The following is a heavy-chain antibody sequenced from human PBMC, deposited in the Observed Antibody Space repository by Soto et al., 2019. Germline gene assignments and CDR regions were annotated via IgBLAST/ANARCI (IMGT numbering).Heavy chain of an antibody. Sequence: QVHLVQSGAEVKKPGASVKVSCKGSGYAFTTYGITWVRQAPGQGLEWMGWISAHNGNTNYAQKLQSRVTVTRDTSTITAYMELRSLRSDDTAVYYCARGRYGDYWGQGALVTVSS. J-gene: IGHJ4*02. V-gene: IGHV1-18*01. CDR3: ARGRYGDY. CDR2: ISAHNGNT. CDR1: GYAFTTYG. D-gene: IGHD1-1*01.